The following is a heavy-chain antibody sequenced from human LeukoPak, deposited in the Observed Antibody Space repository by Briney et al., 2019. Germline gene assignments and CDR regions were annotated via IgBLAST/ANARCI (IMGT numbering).Heavy chain of an antibody. D-gene: IGHD6-13*01. CDR3: ARAIRAPGTPENAFDI. J-gene: IGHJ3*02. CDR2: IRHDGSNK. CDR1: GFTFSSYG. V-gene: IGHV3-30*02. Sequence: GGSLRLSCAASGFTFSSYGMHWVRQAPGKGLEWVAFIRHDGSNKYYADSVKGRLTISRDNSQSTLYLHMNSLSTEDTALYYCARAIRAPGTPENAFDIWGQGTMVTVSS.